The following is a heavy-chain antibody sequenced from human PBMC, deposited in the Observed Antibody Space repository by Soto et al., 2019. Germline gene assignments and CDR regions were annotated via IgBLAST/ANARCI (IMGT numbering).Heavy chain of an antibody. V-gene: IGHV3-74*01. J-gene: IGHJ4*02. CDR3: VRDVQYTFDY. CDR2: INRDGSNT. Sequence: GGSLSLSCAASGFPFTNHLMYWVRQAPGKGLVWVSHINRDGSNTDYAGSVKGRFTISRDNAKNTLYLQLNSLTAEDTAVYYCVRDVQYTFDYWGLGTLVTVSS. CDR1: GFPFTNHL. D-gene: IGHD1-1*01.